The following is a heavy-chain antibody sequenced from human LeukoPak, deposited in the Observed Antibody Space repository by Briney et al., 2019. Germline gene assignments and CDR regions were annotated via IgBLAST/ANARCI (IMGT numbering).Heavy chain of an antibody. CDR2: ISSSSSYI. Sequence: GGSLRLSFAASGFTFSSYSMNWVRQAPGKGLEWVSSISSSSSYIYYADSVKGRFTISRDNAKNSLYLQMNSLRAEDTAVYYCARGALQQLVLRNAFDIWGQGTMVTVSS. D-gene: IGHD6-6*01. V-gene: IGHV3-21*01. J-gene: IGHJ3*02. CDR1: GFTFSSYS. CDR3: ARGALQQLVLRNAFDI.